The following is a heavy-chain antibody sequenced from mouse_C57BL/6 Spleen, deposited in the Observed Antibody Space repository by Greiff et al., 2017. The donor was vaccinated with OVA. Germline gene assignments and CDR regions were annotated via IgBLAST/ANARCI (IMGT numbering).Heavy chain of an antibody. CDR3: ARGGLYYFDY. Sequence: EVQLQESEGGLVQPGSSMKLSCTASGFTFSDYYMAWVRQVPEKGLEWVANINYDGSSTYYLDSLKSRFIISRDNAKNILYLQMSSLKSEDTATYYCARGGLYYFDYWGQGTTLTVSS. V-gene: IGHV5-16*01. D-gene: IGHD3-3*01. CDR2: INYDGSST. J-gene: IGHJ2*01. CDR1: GFTFSDYY.